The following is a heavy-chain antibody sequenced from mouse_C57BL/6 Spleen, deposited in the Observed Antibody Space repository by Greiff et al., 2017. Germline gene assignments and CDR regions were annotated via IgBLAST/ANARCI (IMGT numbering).Heavy chain of an antibody. D-gene: IGHD2-10*02. CDR3: ARKTYDY. V-gene: IGHV5-17*01. J-gene: IGHJ3*01. CDR1: GFTFSDYG. CDR2: ISSGSSTI. Sequence: EVTLVASGGGLVKPGGSLKLSCAASGFTFSDYGMHWVRQAPEKGLEWVAYISSGSSTIYYADTVKGRFTISRDNAKNTLFLQMTSLRSEYTAMDYCARKTYDYWGQGTLVTVSA.